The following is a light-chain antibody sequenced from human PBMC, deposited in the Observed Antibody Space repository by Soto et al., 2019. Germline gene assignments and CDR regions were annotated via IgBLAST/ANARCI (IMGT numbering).Light chain of an antibody. V-gene: IGKV1D-13*01. Sequence: AIQLTQSPSSLSASVGDRVTITCRARQSIRFYLNWYQQRPGKAHKVLIYGASSWAGGVPSRLAGSGSATELPLNITRLQSEEFAVYYCQKYSNWPLTFGGGTKVDI. CDR3: QKYSNWPLT. CDR1: QSIRFY. J-gene: IGKJ4*01. CDR2: GAS.